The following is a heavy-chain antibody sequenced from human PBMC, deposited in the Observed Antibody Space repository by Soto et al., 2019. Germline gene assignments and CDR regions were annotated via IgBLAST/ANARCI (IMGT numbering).Heavy chain of an antibody. D-gene: IGHD2-15*01. CDR2: IIPMFGII. CDR1: GGSFSTYT. CDR3: PILALITGVY. Sequence: QVLLVQSGAEVKKPGSSEKVSCKVSGGSFSTYTLTWVRQAPGQGLEWMGGIIPMFGIINYAQKFQGGVTITADKSTTSAYMELISLRSDNTAVYYCPILALITGVYWGQGAQVTVSS. V-gene: IGHV1-69*17. J-gene: IGHJ4*02.